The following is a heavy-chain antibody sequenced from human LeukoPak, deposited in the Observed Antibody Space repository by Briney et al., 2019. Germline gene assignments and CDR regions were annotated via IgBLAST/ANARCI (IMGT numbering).Heavy chain of an antibody. D-gene: IGHD1-26*01. CDR3: ARIRSRKWGFDY. J-gene: IGHJ4*02. CDR1: GGSISSYY. CDR2: IYYSGST. Sequence: SETLSLTCTVSGGSISSYYWSWIRQPPGKGLEWIGYIYYSGSTNYNPSLKSRVTISIDTSKNQFSLKLSSVTAADTAVYYCARIRSRKWGFDYWGQGTLVTVSS. V-gene: IGHV4-59*12.